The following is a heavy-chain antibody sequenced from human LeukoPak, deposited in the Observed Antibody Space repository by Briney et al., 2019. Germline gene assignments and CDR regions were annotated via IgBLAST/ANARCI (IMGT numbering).Heavy chain of an antibody. CDR2: ISAYNGNT. D-gene: IGHD3-3*01. J-gene: IGHJ5*02. V-gene: IGHV1-18*01. CDR1: GYTFTSYG. Sequence: ASVKVSCKASGYTFTSYGISWVRQAPGQGLEWMGWISAYNGNTNYAQKLQGRVTMTTDTSTSTAYMELRSLRSDDTAVYYCARDPYDFWSGYEVNWFDPWGQGTLVTVSS. CDR3: ARDPYDFWSGYEVNWFDP.